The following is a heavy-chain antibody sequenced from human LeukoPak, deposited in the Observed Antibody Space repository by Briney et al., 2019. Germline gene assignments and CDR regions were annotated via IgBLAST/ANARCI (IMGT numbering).Heavy chain of an antibody. CDR1: GGSISSGTYY. D-gene: IGHD5-12*01. CDR2: IYYTGST. V-gene: IGHV4-39*07. J-gene: IGHJ3*02. CDR3: ARSCRILDIVATIRARLGGNGFDI. Sequence: SETLSLTCTVSGGSISSGTYYWNWIRQPPGKGLEWIGYIYYTGSTYYNPSLKSRVTIAVETSKNQFSLKLSSVTAADKAVYYCARSCRILDIVATIRARLGGNGFDIWGQGTMVTVSS.